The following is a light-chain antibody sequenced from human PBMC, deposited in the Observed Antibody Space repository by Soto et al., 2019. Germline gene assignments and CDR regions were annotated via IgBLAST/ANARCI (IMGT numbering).Light chain of an antibody. CDR3: PQSYTAHYT. CDR2: GAS. V-gene: IGKV1-39*01. CDR1: RSISNY. Sequence: DIQMTQSPSSLSASVGDAVSLTCRASRSISNYLNWYQQKPGRAPKLLVSGASSLQRGVPSRFSGSGSGTTFTFTFTSVQLADLAIYFCPQSYTAHYTLGSWTKVEVK. J-gene: IGKJ3*01.